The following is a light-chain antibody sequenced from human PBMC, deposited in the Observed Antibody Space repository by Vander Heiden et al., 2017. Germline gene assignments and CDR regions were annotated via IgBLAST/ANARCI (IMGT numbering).Light chain of an antibody. Sequence: DIQVTQSPSSLSASIGDRVTISCRASETISSYLNWYQQKPGKAPTLLIYTASTLQSGVPSRFSRRRSGTEFTLTISSLQPEDFATYYCQQSYRTRHTFGQGTNLQIK. CDR1: ETISSY. CDR2: TAS. V-gene: IGKV1-39*01. J-gene: IGKJ2*01. CDR3: QQSYRTRHT.